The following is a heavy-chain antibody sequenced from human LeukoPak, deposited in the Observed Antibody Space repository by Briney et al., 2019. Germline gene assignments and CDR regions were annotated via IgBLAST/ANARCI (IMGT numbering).Heavy chain of an antibody. Sequence: AGGSLRRYCAASGFTGSGNYMRWHRQAQGLGLVGVIVIYSGGSTHNADSVKGRFTISRDKSRNPLYLQMNSLRAEDTAVFYCARESGPVVGTAIWYFDLWGRGTLVTVSS. J-gene: IGHJ2*01. V-gene: IGHV3-66*01. CDR2: IYSGGST. D-gene: IGHD2-21*02. CDR3: ARESGPVVGTAIWYFDL. CDR1: GFTGSGNY.